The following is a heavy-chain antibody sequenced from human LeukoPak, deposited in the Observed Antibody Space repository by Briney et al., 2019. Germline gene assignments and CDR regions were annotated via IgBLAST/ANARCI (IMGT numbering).Heavy chain of an antibody. Sequence: GGSLRLSCAASGFTFGSYWMHWVRQAPGKGLEWVSRMNSDGSSISYADSVKGRFTISRDNAKNTLHLQMNSLRAEDTAVYYCAKVGYYDSSGYYAYLQHWGKGTLVTVSS. D-gene: IGHD3-22*01. V-gene: IGHV3-74*01. CDR2: MNSDGSSI. J-gene: IGHJ1*01. CDR3: AKVGYYDSSGYYAYLQH. CDR1: GFTFGSYW.